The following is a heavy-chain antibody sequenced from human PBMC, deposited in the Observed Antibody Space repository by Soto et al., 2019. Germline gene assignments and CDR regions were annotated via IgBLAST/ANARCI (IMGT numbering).Heavy chain of an antibody. CDR1: GGSISSYY. D-gene: IGHD3-10*01. J-gene: IGHJ4*02. V-gene: IGHV4-59*01. CDR3: ARAPYGSGSYFLY. CDR2: IYYSGST. Sequence: SETLSLTCTVSGGSISSYYWSGIRQPPGKGLEWIGYIYYSGSTNYNPSLKSRVTISVDTSKNQFSLKLSSVTAADTAVYYCARAPYGSGSYFLYWGQGTLVTVSS.